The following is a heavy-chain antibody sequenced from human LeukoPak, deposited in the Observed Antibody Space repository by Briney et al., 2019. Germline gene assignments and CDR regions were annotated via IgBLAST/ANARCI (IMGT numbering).Heavy chain of an antibody. CDR3: AKDYNWGRY. Sequence: GGSLRLSCAAAGFTFSSYTMNWVRRAPGRGLEWVSYSSSSSTIYYADSVKGRFTISRDNAKNSLYLQMNSLRAEDTAVYYCAKDYNWGRYWGQGALVTVSS. CDR2: SSSSSTI. V-gene: IGHV3-48*04. J-gene: IGHJ4*02. CDR1: GFTFSSYT. D-gene: IGHD7-27*01.